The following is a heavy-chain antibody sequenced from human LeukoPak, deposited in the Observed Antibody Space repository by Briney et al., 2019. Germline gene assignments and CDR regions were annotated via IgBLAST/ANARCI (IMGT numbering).Heavy chain of an antibody. Sequence: PSETLSLTCTVSSGSISGSDYYWCWIRQAPGKGLEWIGSINYSGNTYYDSSLKSRVTISVDTSKNHFSLRLSSVTAADTAVYYCARLVLSYGNAFDHWGQGTLVTVSS. CDR3: ARLVLSYGNAFDH. V-gene: IGHV4-39*02. J-gene: IGHJ4*02. CDR1: SGSISGSDYY. D-gene: IGHD3-16*01. CDR2: INYSGNT.